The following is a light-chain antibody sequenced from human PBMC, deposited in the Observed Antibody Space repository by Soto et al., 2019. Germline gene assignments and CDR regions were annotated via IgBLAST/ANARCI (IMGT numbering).Light chain of an antibody. V-gene: IGKV3D-20*02. Sequence: EFVLTQSPGTLSLSPGERATLSCRASQSVGASYLSCYQQKPGQAPRLLIYAASSRATSVPARFSGSGAETDFTLTISSLVPEDFAVYYCQQRLHWPITFGQGTRLEIK. J-gene: IGKJ5*01. CDR3: QQRLHWPIT. CDR1: QSVGASY. CDR2: AAS.